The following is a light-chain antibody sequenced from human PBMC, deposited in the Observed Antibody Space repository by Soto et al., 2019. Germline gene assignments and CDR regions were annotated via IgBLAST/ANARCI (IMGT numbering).Light chain of an antibody. CDR1: QSVSSN. V-gene: IGKV3-15*01. CDR2: GAS. Sequence: EIVMTQSPATLSVSPGERATLSCRASQSVSSNLAWYQQKPGQAPRLLIYGASTRATGIPARFSGSWSGTEFTLTISSLQSEDFAVYYCQQYNTFGQGTKVDIK. J-gene: IGKJ1*01. CDR3: QQYNT.